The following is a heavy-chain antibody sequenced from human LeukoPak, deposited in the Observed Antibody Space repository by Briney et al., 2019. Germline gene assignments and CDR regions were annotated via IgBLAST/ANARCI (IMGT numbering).Heavy chain of an antibody. Sequence: ASVKVSCKASGYTFTSYGISWVRQAPGQGLEWMGWISANDGNTDYPQRLQGRVTMTTDTSTSTAYMELRSLRSDDKAVYYCARESHVTREDYWGQGTLVTVSS. D-gene: IGHD3-10*01. CDR1: GYTFTSYG. J-gene: IGHJ4*02. V-gene: IGHV1-18*01. CDR2: ISANDGNT. CDR3: ARESHVTREDY.